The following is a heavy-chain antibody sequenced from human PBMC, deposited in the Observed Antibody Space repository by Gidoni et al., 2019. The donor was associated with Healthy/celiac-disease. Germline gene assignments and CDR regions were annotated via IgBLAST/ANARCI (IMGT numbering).Heavy chain of an antibody. CDR2: ISGSGGST. D-gene: IGHD2-2*01. V-gene: IGHV3-23*01. J-gene: IGHJ5*02. CDR3: AKGVVVVPAATAWFDP. CDR1: GFTFSSYA. Sequence: EVQLLESGGGLVQHGGSLRLSCAASGFTFSSYAMSWVRQAPGKGLEWVSAISGSGGSTYYADSVKGRFTISRDNSKNTLYLQMNSLRAEDTAVNYCAKGVVVVPAATAWFDPWGQGTLVTVSS.